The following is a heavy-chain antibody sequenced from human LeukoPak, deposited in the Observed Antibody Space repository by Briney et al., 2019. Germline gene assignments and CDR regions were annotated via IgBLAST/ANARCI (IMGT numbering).Heavy chain of an antibody. V-gene: IGHV3-23*01. D-gene: IGHD2-15*01. J-gene: IGHJ3*02. CDR2: ISGSGGST. CDR3: ARVPGGPPLSDAFDI. CDR1: GFTFSSYS. Sequence: PGGSLRLSCAASGFTFSSYSMNWVRQAPGKGLDWVSAISGSGGSTYYADSVKGRFTISRDNSKNTLYLQMNSLRAEDTAVYYCARVPGGPPLSDAFDIWGQGTMVTVSS.